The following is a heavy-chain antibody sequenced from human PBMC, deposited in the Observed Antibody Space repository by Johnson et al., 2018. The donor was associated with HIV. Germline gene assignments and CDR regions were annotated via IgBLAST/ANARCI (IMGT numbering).Heavy chain of an antibody. Sequence: VHLVESGGGVVQPGKSLRLSCAASGFTFSSYAMHWVRQAPGKGLEWVSYISSSGSTRYYADSVKGRFTISRDNAKNSLYLQMNSLRVEDTAVYYCARDESGYDEGFDAFDIWGQGTMVTVSS. CDR3: ARDESGYDEGFDAFDI. V-gene: IGHV3-48*04. J-gene: IGHJ3*02. CDR2: ISSSGSTR. CDR1: GFTFSSYA. D-gene: IGHD5-12*01.